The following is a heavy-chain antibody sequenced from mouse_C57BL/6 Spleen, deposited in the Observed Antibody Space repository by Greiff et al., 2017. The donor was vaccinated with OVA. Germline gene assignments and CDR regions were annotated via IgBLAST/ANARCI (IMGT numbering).Heavy chain of an antibody. J-gene: IGHJ4*01. CDR2: IYPGDGDT. CDR3: AVPGNYAMDY. Sequence: VQLVESGPELVKPGASVKISCKASGYAFSSSWMNWVKQRPGKGLEWIGRIYPGDGDTNYNGKFKGKATLTADKSSSTAYMQLSSLTSEDSAVYFCAVPGNYAMDYWGQGTSVTVSS. CDR1: GYAFSSSW. V-gene: IGHV1-82*01.